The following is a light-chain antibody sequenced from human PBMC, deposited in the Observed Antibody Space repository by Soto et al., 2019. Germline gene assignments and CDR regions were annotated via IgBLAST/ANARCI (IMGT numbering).Light chain of an antibody. CDR2: AND. CDR3: ATWSDSLKGWV. J-gene: IGLJ3*02. CDR1: SSDIGSNS. V-gene: IGLV1-44*01. Sequence: SVLTHPPSASRTPGQRVTIPCSGSSSDIGSNSVNWYQQLPGAAPRLLIYANDHRPSGVPDRFSASKSGTSASLAISGVRSEDEAFYYCATWSDSLKGWVFGGGTQLTVL.